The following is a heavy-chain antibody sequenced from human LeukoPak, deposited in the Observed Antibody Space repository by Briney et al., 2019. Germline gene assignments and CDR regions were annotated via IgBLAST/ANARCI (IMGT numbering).Heavy chain of an antibody. V-gene: IGHV4-61*02. CDR1: GGSINSSSYY. D-gene: IGHD6-6*01. J-gene: IGHJ4*02. Sequence: PSETLSLTCTVSGGSINSSSYYWSWIRQPAGKGLEWIGRIYTSGSTNYDPSLKSRVTMSVDTSKNQFSLKLSSVTAADTAVYYCARDLGLYSSSPGYFDYWGQGTLVTVSS. CDR3: ARDLGLYSSSPGYFDY. CDR2: IYTSGST.